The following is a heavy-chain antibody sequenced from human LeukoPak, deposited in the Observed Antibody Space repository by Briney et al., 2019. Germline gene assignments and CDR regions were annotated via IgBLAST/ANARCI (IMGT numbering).Heavy chain of an antibody. V-gene: IGHV3-33*01. CDR1: GFTFRNYG. CDR2: IWYDGSNK. Sequence: GGSLRLSCAASGFTFRNYGMNWVRQAPGKGLEWVTIIWYDGSNKYYADSVKGRFIISRDNSKNTLYLQMNSLRAEDTAVYYCARGVGYYDSSGTIDYWGQGTLVTVSS. D-gene: IGHD3-22*01. J-gene: IGHJ4*02. CDR3: ARGVGYYDSSGTIDY.